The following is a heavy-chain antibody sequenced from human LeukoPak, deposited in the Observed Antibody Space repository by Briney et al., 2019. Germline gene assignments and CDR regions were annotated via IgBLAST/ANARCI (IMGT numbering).Heavy chain of an antibody. D-gene: IGHD5-18*01. CDR1: GFTFSDYR. V-gene: IGHV3-23*01. CDR2: ICGSGGST. CDR3: ATRQWIQLWLLDY. Sequence: GGSLRLSCAASGFTFSDYRLNSVRPAPGKGLEWVSAICGSGGSTYYADSVKGRFTISRDNSKNTLYLQMNSLRAEDTAVYYCATRQWIQLWLLDYWGQGTLVTVSS. J-gene: IGHJ4*02.